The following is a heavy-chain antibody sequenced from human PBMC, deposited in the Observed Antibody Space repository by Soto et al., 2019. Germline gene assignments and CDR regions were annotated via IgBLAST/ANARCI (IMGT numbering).Heavy chain of an antibody. Sequence: QVQLVESGGGVVQPGRSLRLSCAASGFTFSSYGMHWVRQAPGKGLEWVAVIWYDGSNKYYADSVKGRFTISRDNSKNTLYLQMNSLRAEDTAVYYCAITYSCYYYGMDVWGQGTTVTVSS. CDR3: AITYSCYYYGMDV. CDR2: IWYDGSNK. CDR1: GFTFSSYG. V-gene: IGHV3-33*01. D-gene: IGHD6-13*01. J-gene: IGHJ6*02.